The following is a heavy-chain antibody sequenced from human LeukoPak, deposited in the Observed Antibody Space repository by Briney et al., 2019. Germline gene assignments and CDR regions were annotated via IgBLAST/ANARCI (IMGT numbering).Heavy chain of an antibody. J-gene: IGHJ6*03. CDR3: ARGAYSSSAAYYYYYMDV. Sequence: ASVKVSCKASGYTFTSYDINWVRQATGQGLEWMGWMNPNSGNTGYAQKFQGRVTMTRNTSISTAYMELRSLRSENTGGYYCARGAYSSSAAYYYYYMDVWGKGTTVTVSS. CDR1: GYTFTSYD. CDR2: MNPNSGNT. D-gene: IGHD6-6*01. V-gene: IGHV1-8*01.